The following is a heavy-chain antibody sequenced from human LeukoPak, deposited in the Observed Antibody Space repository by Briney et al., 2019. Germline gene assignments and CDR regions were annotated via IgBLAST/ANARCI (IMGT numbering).Heavy chain of an antibody. Sequence: ASVKVSCKASGATFSSYAINWVRQAPGQGLEWMGWISAYNGNTNYAQKLQGRVTMTTDASTSTAYMELRSLRSDDTAVYYCAKGPYCSSTNCYIEASLGDYWGQGTLVTVSS. CDR1: GATFSSYA. CDR3: AKGPYCSSTNCYIEASLGDY. V-gene: IGHV1-18*01. D-gene: IGHD2-2*02. J-gene: IGHJ4*02. CDR2: ISAYNGNT.